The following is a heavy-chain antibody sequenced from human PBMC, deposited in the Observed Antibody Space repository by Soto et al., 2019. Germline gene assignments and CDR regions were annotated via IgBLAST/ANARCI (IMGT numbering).Heavy chain of an antibody. CDR3: ARASIAASLSQPGKLDY. D-gene: IGHD6-25*01. Sequence: GASVKVSCKASGGTFSSYTISWVRQAPGQGLEWMGRIIPILGIANYAQKFQGRVTITADKSTSTAYMELSSLRSEDTAVYYCARASIAASLSQPGKLDYWGQGTLVTVSS. CDR1: GGTFSSYT. J-gene: IGHJ4*02. CDR2: IIPILGIA. V-gene: IGHV1-69*02.